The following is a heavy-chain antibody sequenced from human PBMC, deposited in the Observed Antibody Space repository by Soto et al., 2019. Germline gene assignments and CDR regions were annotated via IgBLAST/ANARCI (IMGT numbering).Heavy chain of an antibody. CDR2: MSPKSGNT. CDR3: TRGPPNWGFDY. J-gene: IGHJ4*02. V-gene: IGHV1-8*01. D-gene: IGHD7-27*01. Sequence: QVQLVQSGAEVKKPGASVKVSCKASGYTFTNYDINWVRQTTGQGLEWMGWMSPKSGNTGYAQQFQGRVNMTRDTSISTAYMELSSLRSEDTAVYFCTRGPPNWGFDYWGQGILVTVSS. CDR1: GYTFTNYD.